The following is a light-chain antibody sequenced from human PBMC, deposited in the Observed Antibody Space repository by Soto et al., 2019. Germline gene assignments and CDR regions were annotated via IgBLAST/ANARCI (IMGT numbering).Light chain of an antibody. Sequence: QSALTQPPSVSGSPGQSVTISCTGTSSDIGGYNYVSWYQQLPGKAPKVMIYDVSKRTSGVPDRFSGSNSGNTASLTISGLQAEDEADYYCCSYAGTTHVFGTGTKVTVL. J-gene: IGLJ1*01. CDR2: DVS. CDR3: CSYAGTTHV. V-gene: IGLV2-11*01. CDR1: SSDIGGYNY.